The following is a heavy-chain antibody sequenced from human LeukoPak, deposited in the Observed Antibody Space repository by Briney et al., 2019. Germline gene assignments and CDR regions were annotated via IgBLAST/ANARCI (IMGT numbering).Heavy chain of an antibody. CDR2: ISYDGSNK. V-gene: IGHV3-30*18. CDR3: AKDLLSGQWDYYGMDV. CDR1: GFTFSSYG. Sequence: PGGSLRLSCAASGFTFSSYGMHWVHQAPGKGLEWVAVISYDGSNKYYADSVKGRFTISRDNSKNTLYLQMNSLRAEDTAVYYCAKDLLSGQWDYYGMDVWGQGTTVTVSS. J-gene: IGHJ6*02. D-gene: IGHD3-3*01.